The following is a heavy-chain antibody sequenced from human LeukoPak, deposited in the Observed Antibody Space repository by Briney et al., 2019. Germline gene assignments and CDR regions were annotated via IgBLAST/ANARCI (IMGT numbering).Heavy chain of an antibody. CDR3: ATENMGYCSSTSCYGQMGY. CDR1: GFTFSSYG. CDR2: ISYDGSNK. D-gene: IGHD2-2*01. Sequence: PGGSLRLSCAASGFTFSSYGMHWVRQAPGKGLEWVAVISYDGSNKYYADSVKGRFTISRDNSKNTLYLQMNSLRAEDTAVYYCATENMGYCSSTSCYGQMGYWGQGTLVTVSS. J-gene: IGHJ4*02. V-gene: IGHV3-30*03.